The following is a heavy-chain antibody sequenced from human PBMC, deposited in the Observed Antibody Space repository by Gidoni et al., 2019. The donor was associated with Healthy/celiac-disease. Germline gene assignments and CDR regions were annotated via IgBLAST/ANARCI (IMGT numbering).Heavy chain of an antibody. CDR1: GFTFSSYG. D-gene: IGHD3-22*01. J-gene: IGHJ4*02. CDR2: ISYDGSNK. CDR3: AKDQNPWGTMIVVVMPTDY. Sequence: QVQLVESGGGVVQHGMSLRLSCAASGFTFSSYGMHWVRQAPGKGVELVAVISYDGSNKYYADSVKGRFTISRDNSKNTLYLQMNSLRAEDTAVYYCAKDQNPWGTMIVVVMPTDYWGQGTLVTVSS. V-gene: IGHV3-30*18.